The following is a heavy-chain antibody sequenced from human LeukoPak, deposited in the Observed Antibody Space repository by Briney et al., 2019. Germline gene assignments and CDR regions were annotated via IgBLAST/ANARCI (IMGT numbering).Heavy chain of an antibody. CDR2: ISGSGTII. J-gene: IGHJ4*02. CDR1: GFTFSNYA. CDR3: ARDGGLHRFDY. V-gene: IGHV3-48*04. Sequence: GGSLRLSCAASGFTFSNYAMSWVRQAPGKGLEWISYISGSGTIIYFADSVKGRFTISRDNAKNSLFLQMNSLRAEDTAVYYCARDGGLHRFDYWGQGTLVTVSS. D-gene: IGHD4-11*01.